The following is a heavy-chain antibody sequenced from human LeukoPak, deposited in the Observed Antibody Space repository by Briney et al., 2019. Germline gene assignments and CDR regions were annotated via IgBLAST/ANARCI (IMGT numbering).Heavy chain of an antibody. D-gene: IGHD6-6*01. V-gene: IGHV4-38-2*02. CDR3: ARARRGAFDI. J-gene: IGHJ3*02. CDR2: IYHSGDT. CDR1: GYSISRDYY. Sequence: SETLSLTCTVSGYSISRDYYWGWIRQPPGEGLEWIGSIYHSGDTHYSPSLRSRVTISVDTSKNQFSLKLSSVTAADTAVYYCARARRGAFDIWGQGTMVTVSS.